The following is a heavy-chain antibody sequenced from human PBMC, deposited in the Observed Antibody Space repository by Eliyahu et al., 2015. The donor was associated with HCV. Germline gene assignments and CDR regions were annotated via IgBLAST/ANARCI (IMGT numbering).Heavy chain of an antibody. V-gene: IGHV4-59*01. Sequence: QVQLQESGPGLVKPSETLSLTCTVSGGSITTYYWSWIRQPPGKGXEWIGYIHYSGSTNYNPSLKSRVTLSIDTSKNQFSLDLTSVTAADTAMYYCASGGGGIAVTGTGGWFDPWGQGTLVTVSS. D-gene: IGHD6-19*01. J-gene: IGHJ5*02. CDR1: GGSITTYY. CDR2: IHYSGST. CDR3: ASGGGGIAVTGTGGWFDP.